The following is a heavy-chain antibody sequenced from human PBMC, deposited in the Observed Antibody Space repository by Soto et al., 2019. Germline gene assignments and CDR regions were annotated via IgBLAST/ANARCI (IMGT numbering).Heavy chain of an antibody. V-gene: IGHV3-48*03. CDR3: ARDVPIYGSGSSHIDY. CDR1: GFTFSRYE. Sequence: EVQLVESGGGLVQPGGSLRLSCAASGFTFSRYEMSWFRQAPGKGLEWVSYISSSGSTIYSAESVKGRFTISRDNAQNSLYLQMNSRRAEDTAVYYCARDVPIYGSGSSHIDYWGQGTLVTVSS. J-gene: IGHJ4*02. CDR2: ISSSGSTI. D-gene: IGHD3-10*01.